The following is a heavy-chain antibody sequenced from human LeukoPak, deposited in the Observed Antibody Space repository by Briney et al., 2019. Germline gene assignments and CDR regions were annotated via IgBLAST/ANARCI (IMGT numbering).Heavy chain of an antibody. CDR2: ISSSSSYT. V-gene: IGHV3-21*01. D-gene: IGHD3-22*01. J-gene: IGHJ4*02. Sequence: GGSLRLSCAASGFTFSSYSMNWVRQAPGKGLEWVSSISSSSSYTYYADSVKGRFTISRDNAKNSLYLQMNSLRAEDTAVYYCARDNTYYYDSSGPFFDYWGQGTLVTVSS. CDR3: ARDNTYYYDSSGPFFDY. CDR1: GFTFSSYS.